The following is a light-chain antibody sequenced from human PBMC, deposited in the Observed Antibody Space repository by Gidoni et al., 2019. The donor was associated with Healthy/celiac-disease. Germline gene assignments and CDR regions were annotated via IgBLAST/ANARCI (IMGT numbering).Light chain of an antibody. V-gene: IGKV1-6*01. Sequence: AIQMTPSPSSLSASVGDRVTITCRASQGIRNDLGWYQQKPGKAPKLLSYAASSLQSGVPSRFSGSGSGTDFTLTISSLQPEDFATYYCLQDYNYPWTFGQGTKVEIK. J-gene: IGKJ1*01. CDR2: AAS. CDR1: QGIRND. CDR3: LQDYNYPWT.